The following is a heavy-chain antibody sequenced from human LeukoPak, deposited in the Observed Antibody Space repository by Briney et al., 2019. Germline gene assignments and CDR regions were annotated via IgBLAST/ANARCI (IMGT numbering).Heavy chain of an antibody. D-gene: IGHD3-10*01. V-gene: IGHV1-69*13. CDR3: ARDTRGVKTFDY. Sequence: SVKVSCKASGYTFSSYAISWVRQAPGQGLEWMGGIIPIFGTTNYAQKFQGRVTITADASTSTAYMELSSLRSEDTAVYYCARDTRGVKTFDYWGQGTLVTVSS. CDR2: IIPIFGTT. CDR1: GYTFSSYA. J-gene: IGHJ4*02.